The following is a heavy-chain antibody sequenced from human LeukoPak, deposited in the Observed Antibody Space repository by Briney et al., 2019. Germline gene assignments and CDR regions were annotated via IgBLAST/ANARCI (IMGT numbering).Heavy chain of an antibody. J-gene: IGHJ3*02. CDR1: THSFSSHY. CDR3: ARDLVTVTEGFDI. V-gene: IGHV4-59*11. CDR2: ISYIGST. D-gene: IGHD4-17*01. Sequence: SETLSLTCAVSTHSFSSHYWTGIRQRPGKGLEWMGYISYIGSTNYNPSLKSRVTISIAPSKNQFSLKLSSVTAADTAVYSCARDLVTVTEGFDIWGQGTMVSVSS.